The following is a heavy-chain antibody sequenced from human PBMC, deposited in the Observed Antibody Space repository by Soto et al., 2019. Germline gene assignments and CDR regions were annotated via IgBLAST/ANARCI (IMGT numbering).Heavy chain of an antibody. CDR2: ISGSGGST. D-gene: IGHD5-12*01. CDR1: GFTFSSYA. Sequence: GGSLRLSCAASGFTFSSYAMSWVRQAPGKGLERVSTISGSGGSTYYADSVKGRFTISRDNSKNTIYLQMNSLRAEDTAIYYCAKDPDIVATTTVWGQGTLVTVSS. V-gene: IGHV3-23*01. J-gene: IGHJ4*02. CDR3: AKDPDIVATTTV.